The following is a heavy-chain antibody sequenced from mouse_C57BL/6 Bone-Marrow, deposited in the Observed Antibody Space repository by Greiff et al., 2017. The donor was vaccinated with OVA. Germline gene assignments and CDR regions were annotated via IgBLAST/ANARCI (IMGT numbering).Heavy chain of an antibody. J-gene: IGHJ3*01. D-gene: IGHD2-5*01. Sequence: QVQLQQPGAELVKPGASVKMSCKASGYTFNSYWITWVKQRPGQGLEWIGDIYPGSGSTNYNEKFKSKATLTVDTSSSTAYMQLSSLTSEDSAVYYCASEGSNYLSWFAYWGQGTLVTVSA. CDR3: ASEGSNYLSWFAY. CDR2: IYPGSGST. CDR1: GYTFNSYW. V-gene: IGHV1-55*01.